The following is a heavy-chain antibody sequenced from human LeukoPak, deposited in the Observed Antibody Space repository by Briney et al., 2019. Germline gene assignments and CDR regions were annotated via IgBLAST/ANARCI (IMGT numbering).Heavy chain of an antibody. V-gene: IGHV3-9*01. CDR1: GFTFDDYA. Sequence: PGGSLRLSCAASGFTFDDYAMHWVRQAPGKGLEWVSGISWNSGSIAYADSVKGRFTISRDNAKNSLYLQLKSLRVEDTAVYYCVGDYGGWGQGTMVTVSS. J-gene: IGHJ3*01. D-gene: IGHD4/OR15-4a*01. CDR2: ISWNSGSI. CDR3: VGDYGG.